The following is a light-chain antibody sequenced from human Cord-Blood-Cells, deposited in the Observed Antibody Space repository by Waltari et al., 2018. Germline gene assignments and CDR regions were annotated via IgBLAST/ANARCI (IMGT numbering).Light chain of an antibody. V-gene: IGLV3-21*03. CDR1: NIGSKS. J-gene: IGLJ2*01. CDR3: QVWDSSSDHVV. CDR2: DDS. Sequence: SYVLTQPPSVSVAPGKTARITCGGNNIGSKSVHWYQQKPDQAPVLVVYDDSDRPSGIPGRFSGSNSGNTATLTISRVEAGDEADYYCQVWDSSSDHVVFGGGTKLTVL.